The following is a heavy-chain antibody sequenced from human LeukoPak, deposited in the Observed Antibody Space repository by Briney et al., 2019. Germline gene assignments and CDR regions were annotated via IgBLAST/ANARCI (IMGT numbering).Heavy chain of an antibody. V-gene: IGHV3-23*01. Sequence: GSPMRPCAKCVVSCKSVDLGGGRSTKKKKLEWVSAIIGSGDSTYYAASVKGRFTISRDNSKNPLYLQMNSLRAEDTAVYYCAKLHDYGDYLFDYWGQGTLVTVSS. J-gene: IGHJ4*02. CDR3: AKLHDYGDYLFDY. D-gene: IGHD4-17*01. CDR2: IIGSGDST. CDR1: VVSCKSVD.